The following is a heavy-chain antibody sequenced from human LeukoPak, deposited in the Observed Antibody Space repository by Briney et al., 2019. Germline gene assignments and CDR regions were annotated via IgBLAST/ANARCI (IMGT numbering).Heavy chain of an antibody. J-gene: IGHJ5*02. CDR2: IYYSGIT. CDR3: ARTGLWFGELPQNWFDP. CDR1: IRNGRSYN. V-gene: IGHV4-39*07. Sequence: PDTQSIHCADLIRNGRSYNRRCTRQPPGKGLECISSIYYSGITYYNPSLKSRVTISVGTSKNQFSLKLSSVTAADTAVYYCARTGLWFGELPQNWFDPWGQGTLVTVSS. D-gene: IGHD3-10*01.